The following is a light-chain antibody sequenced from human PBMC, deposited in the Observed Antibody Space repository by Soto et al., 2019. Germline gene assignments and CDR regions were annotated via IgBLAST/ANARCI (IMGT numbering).Light chain of an antibody. CDR1: QSISSY. V-gene: IGKV1-39*01. CDR2: DAS. Sequence: GDRVTITCRSIQSISSYLNWYQQKPGKAPKLLIYDASSLQSGVPSRFSGSGSGTDFTLTISSLQPEDFATYYCQQSYNSPPITFGQGTRLEI. CDR3: QQSYNSPPIT. J-gene: IGKJ5*01.